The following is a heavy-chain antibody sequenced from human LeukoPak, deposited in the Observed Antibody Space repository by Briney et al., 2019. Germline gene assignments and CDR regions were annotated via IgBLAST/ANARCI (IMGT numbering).Heavy chain of an antibody. Sequence: SPSETLSLTCTVSGGSISSYYWSWIRQPPGKGLEWIGYIYYSGSTNYNPSLKSRCTISVDTSKNQFSLKLSSVTAADTAVYYCARGYYDSSGYYYFDYWGQGTLVTVSS. CDR1: GGSISSYY. CDR3: ARGYYDSSGYYYFDY. CDR2: IYYSGST. V-gene: IGHV4-59*12. D-gene: IGHD3-22*01. J-gene: IGHJ4*02.